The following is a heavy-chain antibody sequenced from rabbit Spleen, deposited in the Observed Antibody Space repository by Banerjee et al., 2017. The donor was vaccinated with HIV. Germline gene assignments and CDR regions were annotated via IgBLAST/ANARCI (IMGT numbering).Heavy chain of an antibody. CDR1: GFSFSSNCD. Sequence: VESGGGLVKPGASLTLTCTASGFSFSSNCDMCWVRQAPGKGLDWIACIYTGSSGFTYFASWAKGRFTISKTSSTTVTLQMTSLTAADTATYFCATYVDYDGDFNLWGQGTLVTVS. CDR3: ATYVDYDGDFNL. V-gene: IGHV1S40*01. D-gene: IGHD2-1*01. CDR2: IYTGSSGFT. J-gene: IGHJ4*01.